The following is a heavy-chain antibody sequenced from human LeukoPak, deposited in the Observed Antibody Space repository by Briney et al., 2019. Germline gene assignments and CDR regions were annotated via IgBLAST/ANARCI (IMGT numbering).Heavy chain of an antibody. D-gene: IGHD3-22*01. CDR1: GGSSSSSNYY. CDR3: ARGSGYYYGDFDY. Sequence: PSETLSLTCTVSGGSSSSSNYYWGWIRQPPGTGLEWIGSIYYSGRTYYNPSLKSRVTISVDTSKNQFSLKVNSVTAADTAVYYCARGSGYYYGDFDYWGQGTLVTVSS. CDR2: IYYSGRT. V-gene: IGHV4-39*07. J-gene: IGHJ4*02.